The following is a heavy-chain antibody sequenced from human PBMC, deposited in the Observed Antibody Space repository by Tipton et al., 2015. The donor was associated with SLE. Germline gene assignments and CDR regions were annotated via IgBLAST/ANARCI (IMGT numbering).Heavy chain of an antibody. CDR2: LFRSGST. CDR1: GGSITSSSYS. CDR3: ARPGGIGWYYFDD. V-gene: IGHV4-39*07. Sequence: TLSLTCTVSGGSITSSSYSWGWIRQPPGKGLEWIGSLFRSGSTYYNPSLRGRVTISVDTSKNGFSLRLTSVTAADAAIYYCARPGGIGWYYFDDWGHGTLVTVSS. J-gene: IGHJ4*01. D-gene: IGHD6-19*01.